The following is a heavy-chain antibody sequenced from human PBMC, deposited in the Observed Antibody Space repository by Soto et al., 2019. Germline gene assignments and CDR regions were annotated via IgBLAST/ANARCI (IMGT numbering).Heavy chain of an antibody. CDR1: GFSLTNTGVT. D-gene: IGHD2-21*02. J-gene: IGHJ4*01. CDR2: MYWHDDK. V-gene: IGHV2-5*01. CDR3: AHGLFELFTAPFGY. Sequence: SGPTLVNPTQTLTLTCTFSGFSLTNTGVTVGWIRQPPGKALEWLALMYWHDDKRYNPSLRNRLTIAKDTSKNRVVLTLANVGHVDTATYFCAHGLFELFTAPFGYWGSRTLV.